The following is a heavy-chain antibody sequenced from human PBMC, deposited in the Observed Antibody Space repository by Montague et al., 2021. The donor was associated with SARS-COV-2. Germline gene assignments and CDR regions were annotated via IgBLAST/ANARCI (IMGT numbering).Heavy chain of an antibody. CDR2: INPSGGNT. CDR1: ENIFTRYY. D-gene: IGHD3-10*01. Sequence: QSGAEVKKPGASVKVSCKASENIFTRYYMHWVRQAPGQGLEWMGIINPSGGNTNYAQKFQGRLTMNSDTSTNTVYMELTSLQFEDTAMYYCAKESFRGAGSYCGSHFDSWGQGTLVTVSS. V-gene: IGHV1-46*01. CDR3: AKESFRGAGSYCGSHFDS. J-gene: IGHJ4*02.